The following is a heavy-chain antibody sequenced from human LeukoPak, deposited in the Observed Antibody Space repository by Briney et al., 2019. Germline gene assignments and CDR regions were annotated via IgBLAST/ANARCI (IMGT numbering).Heavy chain of an antibody. V-gene: IGHV3-53*01. CDR2: IYSGGST. D-gene: IGHD2-21*02. J-gene: IGHJ4*02. CDR1: GFTVSSNY. Sequence: GGSLRLSCAASGFTVSSNYMSWVRQAPGKGLEWVSVIYSGGSTYYADSVKGRFTISRDNSKNTLYLQMNSLRAEDTAVYYCARDACGGDCYGLDYRGQGTLVTVSS. CDR3: ARDACGGDCYGLDY.